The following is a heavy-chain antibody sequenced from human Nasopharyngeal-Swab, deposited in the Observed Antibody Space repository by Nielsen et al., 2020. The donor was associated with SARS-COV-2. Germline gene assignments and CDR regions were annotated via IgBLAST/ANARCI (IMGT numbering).Heavy chain of an antibody. D-gene: IGHD3-16*02. J-gene: IGHJ4*02. V-gene: IGHV3-21*01. Sequence: GESLKISCAASGFTFSSYSMNWVRQAPGKGLEWVSSISSSSSYIYYADSVKGRFTISRDNAKNSMYLQMNSLRAEDTAVYYCARGAYDYVWGSYRPIDYWGQGTLVTVSS. CDR2: ISSSSSYI. CDR3: ARGAYDYVWGSYRPIDY. CDR1: GFTFSSYS.